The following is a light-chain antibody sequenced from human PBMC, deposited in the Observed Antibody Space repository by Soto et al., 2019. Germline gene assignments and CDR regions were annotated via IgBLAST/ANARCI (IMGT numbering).Light chain of an antibody. CDR2: WAS. Sequence: DIVMTQSPDSLAVSLGERATTNCKSSQSVLYSSNNKNHLAWYQQKPGQPPKLLIHWASTRESGVPDRFRGSGSGTDFTLTISSLQAEDVAVYYCQQYYSSPLTFGGGTKVDIK. CDR1: QSVLYSSNNKNH. CDR3: QQYYSSPLT. J-gene: IGKJ4*01. V-gene: IGKV4-1*01.